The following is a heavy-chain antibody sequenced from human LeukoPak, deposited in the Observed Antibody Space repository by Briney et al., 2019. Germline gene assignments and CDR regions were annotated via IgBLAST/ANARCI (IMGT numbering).Heavy chain of an antibody. CDR1: GFTFSSCW. J-gene: IGHJ6*02. CDR2: INDDGSGT. CDR3: VRGGGCSGSPMRYGTDV. V-gene: IGHV3-74*01. D-gene: IGHD6-19*01. Sequence: GGSLRLSCAASGFTFSSCWMHWVRQTPGKGLVWVSRINDDGSGTNYADSVNDRFTISRDNDKNILFLQMNSLRAEDTAVYYCVRGGGCSGSPMRYGTDVWGQGTTVTVSS.